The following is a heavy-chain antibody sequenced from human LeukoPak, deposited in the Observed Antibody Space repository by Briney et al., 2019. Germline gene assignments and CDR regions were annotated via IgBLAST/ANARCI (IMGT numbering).Heavy chain of an antibody. Sequence: SETLSLTCTVSGGSISSYYWSWIRQPPGKGLEWIGYIYYSGSTNYNPSLKSRVTISVDTSKNQFSLKLSSVTAADTAVYYCARDSVIRAARPGGYYYYGMDVWGQGTTVTVSS. D-gene: IGHD6-6*01. J-gene: IGHJ6*02. CDR2: IYYSGST. V-gene: IGHV4-59*01. CDR3: ARDSVIRAARPGGYYYYGMDV. CDR1: GGSISSYY.